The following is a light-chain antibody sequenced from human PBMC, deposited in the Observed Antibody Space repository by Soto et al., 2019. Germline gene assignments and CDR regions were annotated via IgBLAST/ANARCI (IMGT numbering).Light chain of an antibody. Sequence: IVMTQSPATLSVSPGETATLSCRASQGFSNTVAWYQQKPGQAPRLLFFGASIRATGIPHRFSGSGSGTDFTLTISRLEPEDFAVYHCQQYGSSPTTFGQGTKVDIK. CDR2: GAS. J-gene: IGKJ1*01. CDR3: QQYGSSPTT. CDR1: QGFSNT. V-gene: IGKV3-20*01.